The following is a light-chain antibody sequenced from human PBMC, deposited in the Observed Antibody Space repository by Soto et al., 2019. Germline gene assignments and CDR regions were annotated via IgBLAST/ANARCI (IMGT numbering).Light chain of an antibody. Sequence: QSVLTQPASVSGSPGQSITISCTGTSSDVGSYNLVSWYQQHPGKAPKLIIYEVSKRPSGVSNRFSGSKSGNTASLTIPGLQAEDDTDYYCCSYAGGSTHWVLGGGTQLTVL. CDR1: SSDVGSYNL. V-gene: IGLV2-23*02. CDR2: EVS. J-gene: IGLJ3*02. CDR3: CSYAGGSTHWV.